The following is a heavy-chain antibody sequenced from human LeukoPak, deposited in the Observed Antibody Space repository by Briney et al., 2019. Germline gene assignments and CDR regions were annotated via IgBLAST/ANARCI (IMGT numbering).Heavy chain of an antibody. CDR3: ARVDTVMAYYFDL. J-gene: IGHJ4*02. V-gene: IGHV3-53*04. CDR1: GFTVSTNC. CDR2: IYSGGTT. D-gene: IGHD5-18*01. Sequence: GGSLRLSCAASGFTVSTNCMTWVRQAPGKGLEWVSTIYSGGTTYYADSVMGRFTISRHNSRNTLYLQMNSLKAEDTAVYYCARVDTVMAYYFDLWGQGTLVTVSS.